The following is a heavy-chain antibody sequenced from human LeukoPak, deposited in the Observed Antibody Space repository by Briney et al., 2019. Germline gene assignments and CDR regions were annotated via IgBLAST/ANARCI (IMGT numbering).Heavy chain of an antibody. CDR2: IYPDDSGT. Sequence: GESLKISCKGSGYSFTTYWIAWVRQMPGKGLEWMGIIYPDDSGTRYSPSFQGQVTISADKSISTAYLQWSSLKASDSAMYYCARRKYGNNDAVDIWGQGTMVTVSS. CDR1: GYSFTTYW. CDR3: ARRKYGNNDAVDI. J-gene: IGHJ3*02. D-gene: IGHD2/OR15-2a*01. V-gene: IGHV5-51*01.